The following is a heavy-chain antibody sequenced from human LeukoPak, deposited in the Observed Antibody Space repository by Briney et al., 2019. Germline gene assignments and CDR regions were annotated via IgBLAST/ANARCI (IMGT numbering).Heavy chain of an antibody. V-gene: IGHV4-4*07. Sequence: SETLSLTCTVSGGSISSYYWSWIRQPAGKGLEWIGRIYTSGSTNYNPSLKSRVTISVDTSKNQFSLKLSSVTAADTAVYYCAREGRYFDWLYYYYYYYMDVWGKGTTVTISS. D-gene: IGHD3-9*01. CDR1: GGSISSYY. CDR2: IYTSGST. J-gene: IGHJ6*03. CDR3: AREGRYFDWLYYYYYYYMDV.